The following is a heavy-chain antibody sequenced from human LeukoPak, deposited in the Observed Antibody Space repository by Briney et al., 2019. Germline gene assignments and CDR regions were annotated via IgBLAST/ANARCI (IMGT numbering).Heavy chain of an antibody. J-gene: IGHJ4*02. D-gene: IGHD3-9*01. CDR1: GFTFSSYA. V-gene: IGHV3-23*01. Sequence: PGGSLRLSCAASGFTFSSYAMSWVRQAPGKGLEWVSAISGSGGSTYYADSVKGRFTISRDNSKNTLYLQMNSLRAEDTAVYYCAKDRSYYDILTAGVFDYWGQGTLVTVSS. CDR3: AKDRSYYDILTAGVFDY. CDR2: ISGSGGST.